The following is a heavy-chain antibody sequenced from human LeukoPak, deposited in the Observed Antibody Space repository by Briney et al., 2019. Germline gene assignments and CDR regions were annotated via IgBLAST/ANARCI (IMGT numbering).Heavy chain of an antibody. CDR1: GGTFSSYA. V-gene: IGHV1-69*04. CDR2: IIPILGIA. CDR3: ARASTVVTPWGY. D-gene: IGHD4-23*01. Sequence: SVKVSCKASGGTFSSYAISWVRQAPGQGLEWMGRIIPILGIANYAQKFQGRVTITADKSTSTAYMELSSLRSEDTAVYYCARASTVVTPWGYWGQVTLVTVSS. J-gene: IGHJ4*02.